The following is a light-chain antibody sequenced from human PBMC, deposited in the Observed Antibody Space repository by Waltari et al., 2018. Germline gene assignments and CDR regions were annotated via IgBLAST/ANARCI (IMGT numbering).Light chain of an antibody. CDR2: HAS. CDR3: HQYNNWPLYT. Sequence: EIVMTQFPRPLSVSTGERVPLSCRASQRIGGNLAWYQQKPGQAPRLLLYHASTRATGVPARLGGSASGSDFYLTISSMQSEDYAVYYCHQYNNWPLYTFGQGTKLEIK. V-gene: IGKV3-15*01. CDR1: QRIGGN. J-gene: IGKJ2*01.